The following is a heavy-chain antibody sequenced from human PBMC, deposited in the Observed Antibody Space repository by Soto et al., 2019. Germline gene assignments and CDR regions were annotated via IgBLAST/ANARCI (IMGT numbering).Heavy chain of an antibody. CDR3: TTGNVVVPAAISWFDP. D-gene: IGHD2-2*01. CDR1: GFTFSNAW. Sequence: SLRLSCAASGFTFSNAWMSWVRQAPGKGLEWVGRIKSKTDGGTTDYAAPVKGRFTISRDDSKNTLYLQMNSLKTEDTAVYYCTTGNVVVPAAISWFDPWGQGTLVTVSS. CDR2: IKSKTDGGTT. J-gene: IGHJ5*02. V-gene: IGHV3-15*01.